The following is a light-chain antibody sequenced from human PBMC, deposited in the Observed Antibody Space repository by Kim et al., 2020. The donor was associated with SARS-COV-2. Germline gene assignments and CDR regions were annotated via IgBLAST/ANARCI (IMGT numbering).Light chain of an antibody. CDR1: QSLSRSY. Sequence: SPGESAALSCRASQSLSRSYLAWYQQKPGQAPRLLIYGASSRATGIPDRFSGSGSGTDFTLTISRLEPEDFAVYYCQQYDTSPITFGQGTRLEIK. CDR3: QQYDTSPIT. J-gene: IGKJ5*01. V-gene: IGKV3-20*01. CDR2: GAS.